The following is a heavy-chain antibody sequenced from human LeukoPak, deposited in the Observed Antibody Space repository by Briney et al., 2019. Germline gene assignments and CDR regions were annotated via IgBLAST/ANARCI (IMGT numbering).Heavy chain of an antibody. Sequence: ASVTVSCKASGYTFTGYYMHWVRHAPGQGLEWMGWINPNSGGTNYAQKFQGRVTMTSDTSISTAYMQLSILRSDDTAVYYCARGRDSAYYYSFDYWGQGTLVTVSS. CDR2: INPNSGGT. J-gene: IGHJ4*02. CDR1: GYTFTGYY. D-gene: IGHD3-22*01. CDR3: ARGRDSAYYYSFDY. V-gene: IGHV1-2*02.